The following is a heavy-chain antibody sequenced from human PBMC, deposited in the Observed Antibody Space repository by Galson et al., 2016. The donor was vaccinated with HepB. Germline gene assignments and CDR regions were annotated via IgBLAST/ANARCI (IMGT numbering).Heavy chain of an antibody. D-gene: IGHD6-19*01. Sequence: SETLSLTCTVSGGSISSSAYYWGWIRQPPGKGLEWIGSIYYSGSTYYNPSLKSRVTISVDASKNQFSLKLSSVTAADTAVYYCARQAISSGWLYYYGLDVWGQGTTVTVSS. CDR2: IYYSGST. V-gene: IGHV4-39*01. CDR3: ARQAISSGWLYYYGLDV. CDR1: GGSISSSAYY. J-gene: IGHJ6*02.